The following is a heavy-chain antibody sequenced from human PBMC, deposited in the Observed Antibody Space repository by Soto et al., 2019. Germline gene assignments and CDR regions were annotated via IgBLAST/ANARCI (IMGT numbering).Heavy chain of an antibody. J-gene: IGHJ6*02. V-gene: IGHV4-4*07. CDR3: ARNGIAARIYYYGMDV. Sequence: SETLSLTCTVSGGSTSGYYWSWIRQPAGKGLEWIGRIYTSGSTNYYPSLKSRVTMSVDTSKNQFSLKLSSVTAADTAVYYCARNGIAARIYYYGMDVWGQGTTVTVSS. D-gene: IGHD6-6*01. CDR2: IYTSGST. CDR1: GGSTSGYY.